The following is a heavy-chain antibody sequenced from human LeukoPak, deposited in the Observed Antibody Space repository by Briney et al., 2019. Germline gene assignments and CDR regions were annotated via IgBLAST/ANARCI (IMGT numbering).Heavy chain of an antibody. D-gene: IGHD6-13*01. CDR3: ARLSSSWYGRYFDY. CDR1: GGSISSYY. Sequence: SETLSLTCTVSGGSISSYYWSWIRQPPGKGLEWIGYIYYSGSTNYNPSLKSRVTISVDTSKNQFSLKLSSVTAADTAVYYCARLSSSWYGRYFDYWGQGTLVTVSS. J-gene: IGHJ4*02. V-gene: IGHV4-59*08. CDR2: IYYSGST.